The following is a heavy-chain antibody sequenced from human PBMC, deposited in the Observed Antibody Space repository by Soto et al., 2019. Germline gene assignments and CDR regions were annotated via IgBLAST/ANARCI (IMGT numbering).Heavy chain of an antibody. CDR3: AKDLRTMVRGGGASDVDN. Sequence: HVQLVESGGGVVQPGRSLRLSCGASGFTFNNYDMHWVRQAPGKGLEWVAVTSYDGSDKCYADCVKGRFTTSRDNAKNTLYLEMNSLRTDDTAFYYCAKDLRTMVRGGGASDVDNWGQGTLVTVSS. D-gene: IGHD3-10*01. CDR2: TSYDGSDK. CDR1: GFTFNNYD. J-gene: IGHJ4*02. V-gene: IGHV3-30*18.